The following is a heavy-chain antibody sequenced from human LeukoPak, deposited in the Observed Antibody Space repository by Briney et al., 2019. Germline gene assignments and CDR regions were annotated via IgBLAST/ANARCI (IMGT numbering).Heavy chain of an antibody. CDR1: GGTFSSYA. CDR2: IIPIFGTA. D-gene: IGHD3-22*01. CDR3: ARGNKHYYDSSGYYTEFDY. V-gene: IGHV1-69*13. J-gene: IGHJ4*02. Sequence: ASVKVSCKASGGTFSSYAISWVRQAPGQGLEWMGGIIPIFGTANYAQKFQGRVTITADESTSTAYMELSSLRSEDTAVYYCARGNKHYYDSSGYYTEFDYWGQGTLVTVSS.